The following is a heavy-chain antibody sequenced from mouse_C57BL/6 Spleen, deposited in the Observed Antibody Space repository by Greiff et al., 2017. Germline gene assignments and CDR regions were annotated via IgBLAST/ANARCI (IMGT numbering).Heavy chain of an antibody. CDR1: GYAFSSYW. CDR3: AREGDEGFAY. Sequence: QVQLKESGAELVKPGASVKISCKASGYAFSSYWMNWVKQRPGKGLEWIGQIYPGDGDTNYNGKFKGKATLTADKSSSTAYMQLSSLTSEDSAVYFCAREGDEGFAYWGQGTLVTVSA. D-gene: IGHD3-3*01. CDR2: IYPGDGDT. J-gene: IGHJ3*01. V-gene: IGHV1-80*01.